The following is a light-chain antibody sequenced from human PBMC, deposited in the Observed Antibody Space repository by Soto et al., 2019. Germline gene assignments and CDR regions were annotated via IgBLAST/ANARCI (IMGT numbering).Light chain of an antibody. V-gene: IGKV3-20*01. Sequence: EIVSTQSPATLSLSPGERATLSSRASHSISSYLAWYQQKPGQAPRLLIYGASSRATGIPDRFSGSGSGTDFTLTISRLEPEDFAVYYCQQYGSSPLITFGQGTRLEIK. J-gene: IGKJ5*01. CDR3: QQYGSSPLIT. CDR2: GAS. CDR1: HSISSY.